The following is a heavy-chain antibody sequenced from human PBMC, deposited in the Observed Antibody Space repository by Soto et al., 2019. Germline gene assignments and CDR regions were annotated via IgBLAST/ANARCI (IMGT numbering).Heavy chain of an antibody. CDR3: ARRLMVHWAFNI. J-gene: IGHJ3*02. CDR1: VGSFSGYY. CDR2: INDSGIT. V-gene: IGHV4-34*01. Sequence: QAHLQQWGAGLLKPSETLSLKCAVYVGSFSGYYWSWIRQSPGKGLEWIGEINDSGITNYNPSLKSRVTISVDTSKNQVSLKLSSMTAADTAVYYCARRLMVHWAFNIWGQGTMVTVSS. D-gene: IGHD2-8*01.